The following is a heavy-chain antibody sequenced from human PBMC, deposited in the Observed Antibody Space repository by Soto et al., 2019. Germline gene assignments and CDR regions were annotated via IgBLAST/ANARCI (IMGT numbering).Heavy chain of an antibody. D-gene: IGHD6-13*01. CDR3: ARVGGRIAAAGLCDD. CDR2: IYYSGST. V-gene: IGHV4-30-4*01. Sequence: PSETLSLTCTVSGGSISSGDYYWSWIRQPPGKGLEWIGYIYYSGSTYYNPSLKSRVAISVDTSKNQFSLKLSSVTAADTAVYYCARVGGRIAAAGLCDDWGQARLLT. J-gene: IGHJ4*02. CDR1: GGSISSGDYY.